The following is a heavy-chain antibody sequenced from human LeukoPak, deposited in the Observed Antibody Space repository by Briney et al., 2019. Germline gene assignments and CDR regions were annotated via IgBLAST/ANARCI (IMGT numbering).Heavy chain of an antibody. V-gene: IGHV3-21*01. D-gene: IGHD4-11*01. J-gene: IGHJ4*02. CDR1: GFTFSSYS. CDR3: ARDYGNPRHFDY. CDR2: ISSSSSYI. Sequence: TGGPLSLSCAASGFTFSSYSWNWVRQPPGKGLEWVSSISSSSSYIYYADSVKGRFTISRDNAKNSLYLQMNSLRAEDTAVYYCARDYGNPRHFDYWGQGTLVTVSS.